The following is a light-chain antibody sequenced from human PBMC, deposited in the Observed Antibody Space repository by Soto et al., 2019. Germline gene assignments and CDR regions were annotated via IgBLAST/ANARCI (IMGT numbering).Light chain of an antibody. V-gene: IGKV3-20*01. Sequence: EIVLTQSPVTLSLSPGERATPSCRASRSFASSYLGWYQQKPGQAPRLLIYAASTRATGIPDRFSGSGSATDFTLTISRLEPDDSAVYYCHHYASSPPYTFGQGTRLEIK. J-gene: IGKJ5*01. CDR3: HHYASSPPYT. CDR1: RSFASSY. CDR2: AAS.